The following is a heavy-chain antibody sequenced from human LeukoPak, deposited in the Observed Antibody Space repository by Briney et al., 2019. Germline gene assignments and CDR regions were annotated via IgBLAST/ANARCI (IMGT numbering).Heavy chain of an antibody. D-gene: IGHD3-22*01. J-gene: IGHJ4*02. V-gene: IGHV5-51*01. CDR1: GYSFTSYW. Sequence: GESLKISCKGSGYSFTSYWIGWVRQMPGKGLEWMGIIYPGDSHTTYSPSFQGQVTISDDKAISTAYLQWSRLKASDTAMYYCARLFSGYSDSYFDYWGQGTLVTVSS. CDR3: ARLFSGYSDSYFDY. CDR2: IYPGDSHT.